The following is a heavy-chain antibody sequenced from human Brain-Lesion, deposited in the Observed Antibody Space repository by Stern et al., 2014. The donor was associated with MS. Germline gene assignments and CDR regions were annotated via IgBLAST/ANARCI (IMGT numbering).Heavy chain of an antibody. Sequence: VQLVPSGGGLVQPGGSLRLSCAASGFTFSNYWMHWVRQAPGKGMVWVSRVNNDGRRTSYADSVKGRFTMSRDNAKNTLYLQMNSLRVEDTAIYYCARGERWFDSWGQGTLVTVSS. CDR2: VNNDGRRT. V-gene: IGHV3-74*02. CDR1: GFTFSNYW. CDR3: ARGERWFDS. D-gene: IGHD3-10*01. J-gene: IGHJ5*01.